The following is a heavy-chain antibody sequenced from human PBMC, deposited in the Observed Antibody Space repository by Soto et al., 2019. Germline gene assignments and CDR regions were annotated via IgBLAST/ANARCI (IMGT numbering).Heavy chain of an antibody. D-gene: IGHD6-19*01. CDR1: GYTLTELS. J-gene: IGHJ3*02. CDR3: ANGGGDYSSGWYGAFDI. V-gene: IGHV1-24*01. Sequence: ASVTVSCKVSGYTLTELSMHWVRQAPGKGLEWMGGFDPEDGETIFSRKFQGRVTIPEDTFTDTAYLELSSLRAEDTAVFYCANGGGDYSSGWYGAFDIWGQGTMVTVSS. CDR2: FDPEDGET.